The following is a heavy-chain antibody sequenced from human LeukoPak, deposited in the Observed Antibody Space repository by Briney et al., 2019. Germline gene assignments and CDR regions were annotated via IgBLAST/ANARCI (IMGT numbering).Heavy chain of an antibody. CDR2: IYYSGST. Sequence: PSETLSLTCTVSGGSISSYYWSWIRQRPGKGLEWIGYIYYSGSTNYNPSLKSRVTISVDTSKKQFSLKVRSVTAADTAVYYCARRDSPFDLWGRGTLVTVS. D-gene: IGHD3-22*01. V-gene: IGHV4-59*01. CDR1: GGSISSYY. J-gene: IGHJ2*01. CDR3: ARRDSPFDL.